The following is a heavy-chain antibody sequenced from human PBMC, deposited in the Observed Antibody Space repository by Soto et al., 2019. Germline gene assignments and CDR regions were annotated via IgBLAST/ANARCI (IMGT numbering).Heavy chain of an antibody. V-gene: IGHV1-69*10. CDR3: ARVPIAVADDYYYYYGMDV. D-gene: IGHD6-19*01. Sequence: ASVKVSCTASGGTFSSYAISWVRQAPGQGLEWMGGIIPILGTANYAQKFQGWVTMTRDTSISTAYMELSRLRSDDTAVYYCARVPIAVADDYYYYYGMDVWGQGTTVTVSS. CDR1: GGTFSSYA. J-gene: IGHJ6*02. CDR2: IIPILGTA.